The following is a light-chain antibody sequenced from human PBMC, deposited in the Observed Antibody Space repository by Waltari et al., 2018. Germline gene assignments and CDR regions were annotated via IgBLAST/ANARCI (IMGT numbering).Light chain of an antibody. CDR1: SSNFGNNV. CDR3: GSWDGILSAVI. Sequence: QPVLTQPPSVSAAPGQKVTLSCPGSSSNFGNNVVSWYQQPPGTATKLLIYDTDRRPSWIPDRFSGSKSGSSATLGITGLQTGDEGDYYCGSWDGILSAVIFGGGTKLTVL. J-gene: IGLJ2*01. V-gene: IGLV1-51*01. CDR2: DTD.